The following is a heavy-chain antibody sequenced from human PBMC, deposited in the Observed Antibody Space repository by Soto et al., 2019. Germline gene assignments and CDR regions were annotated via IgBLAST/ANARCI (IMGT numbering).Heavy chain of an antibody. CDR2: ISAYNGNR. J-gene: IGHJ4*02. CDR3: ARDTPPIDY. CDR1: GFTLTSYR. Sequence: QVQLVQSGAEVKKPGASVKVSCKASGFTLTSYRISWVRQAPGQGLEWMGWISAYNGNRNYAQNLQGRVTMTTDTSTSTADMELRSLRSDDTAVYYCARDTPPIDYWGQGTLVTVSS. V-gene: IGHV1-18*01.